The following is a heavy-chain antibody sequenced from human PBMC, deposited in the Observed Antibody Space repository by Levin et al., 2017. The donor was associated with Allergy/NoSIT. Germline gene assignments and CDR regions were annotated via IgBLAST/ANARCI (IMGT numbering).Heavy chain of an antibody. CDR1: GFTFGDYG. CDR3: SRQNYYGSGTSFDF. Sequence: PGGSLRLSCRASGFTFGDYGLSWFRQAPGKGLEWVSSIGSNSYGGTTNYATSVRGRSTISRDDSTSVAYLEMNSLKTEDTAVYYCSRQNYYGSGTSFDFWGQGTLVTVSS. D-gene: IGHD3-10*01. V-gene: IGHV3-49*03. CDR2: IGSNSYGGTT. J-gene: IGHJ4*02.